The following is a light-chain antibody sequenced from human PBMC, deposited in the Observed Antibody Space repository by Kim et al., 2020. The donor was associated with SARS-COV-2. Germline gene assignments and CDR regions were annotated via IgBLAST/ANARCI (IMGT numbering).Light chain of an antibody. CDR1: TSDVGAYNY. CDR2: DVS. J-gene: IGLJ2*01. CDR3: SSYTSSSTLV. Sequence: GQSITSSCTGTTSDVGAYNYVSWYQQHPGKVPKLMIYDVSNRPSGVSNRFSGSKSGNTASLTISGLQAEDEADYYCSSYTSSSTLVFGGGTQLTVL. V-gene: IGLV2-14*03.